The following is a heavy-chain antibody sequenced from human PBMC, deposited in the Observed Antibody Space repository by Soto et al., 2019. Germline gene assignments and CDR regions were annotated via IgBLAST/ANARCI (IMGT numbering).Heavy chain of an antibody. CDR2: IKQDGSEK. J-gene: IGHJ4*02. V-gene: IGHV3-7*04. CDR1: GFTFSSYW. Sequence: EVQLVESGGGLVQPGGSLRLSCAASGFTFSSYWMSWVRQAPGKGLEWVANIKQDGSEKYYVDSVKGRFTISRDNAKNSLYLQMNSLRAEDTAVYYCARVTYCSGCSCYHLGIDYWGQGTLVTVSS. CDR3: ARVTYCSGCSCYHLGIDY. D-gene: IGHD2-15*01.